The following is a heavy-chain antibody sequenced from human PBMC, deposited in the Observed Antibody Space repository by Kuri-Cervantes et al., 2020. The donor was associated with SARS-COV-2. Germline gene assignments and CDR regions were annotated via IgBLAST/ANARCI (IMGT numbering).Heavy chain of an antibody. CDR1: GGSFSGYY. Sequence: GSLRLSCAVYGGSFSGYYWSWIRQPPGKGLEWIGEINHSGSTNYNPSLESRVTISVDTSKNQFSLKLSSVTAADTAVYYCARAGVRVLIDLYSNPGFDYWGQGTLVTVSS. CDR3: ARAGVRVLIDLYSNPGFDY. V-gene: IGHV4-34*01. J-gene: IGHJ4*02. CDR2: INHSGST. D-gene: IGHD4-11*01.